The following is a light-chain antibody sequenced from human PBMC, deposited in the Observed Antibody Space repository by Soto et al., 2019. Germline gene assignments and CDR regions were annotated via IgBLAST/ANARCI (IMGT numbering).Light chain of an antibody. CDR2: WAS. Sequence: DIVMTQSPDSLAVSLGERVTINCKSSQSVLSSSNNKNYLAWYQQKPGQPPKLLIHWASTRESGVPDRFSGSGSGTDFILTISSLQAEDVAVYYCQQYYSTRTFGQGTKLEIK. V-gene: IGKV4-1*01. J-gene: IGKJ2*01. CDR3: QQYYSTRT. CDR1: QSVLSSSNNKNY.